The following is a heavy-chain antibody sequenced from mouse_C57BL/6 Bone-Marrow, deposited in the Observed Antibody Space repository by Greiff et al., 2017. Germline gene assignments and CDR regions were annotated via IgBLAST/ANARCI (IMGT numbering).Heavy chain of an antibody. D-gene: IGHD1-1*01. CDR3: ARMVYYYGSSYDWYFDV. V-gene: IGHV1-64*01. J-gene: IGHJ1*03. Sequence: VQLQQPGAELVKPGASVKLSCKASGYTFTSYWMHWVKQRPGQGLEWIGMIHPNSGSTNYNEKFKSKATLTVDKSSTTAYMQLSSLTSEDSAVYYCARMVYYYGSSYDWYFDVWGTGTTVTVSS. CDR1: GYTFTSYW. CDR2: IHPNSGST.